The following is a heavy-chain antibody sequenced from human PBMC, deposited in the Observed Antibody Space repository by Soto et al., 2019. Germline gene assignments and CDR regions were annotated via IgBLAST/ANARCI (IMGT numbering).Heavy chain of an antibody. CDR3: ARSVEGHFDY. J-gene: IGHJ4*02. D-gene: IGHD6-19*01. CDR2: ITSDTNTI. V-gene: IGHV3-48*02. Sequence: EVQLVESGGGLVQPGGSLRLTCVASGFPFSIYSMNWVRQAPGKGLEWSSYITSDTNTIKYADSVKGRFTIPRDNAKNLVSLQMNSLRDEDTAVYFCARSVEGHFDYWGQGTVVTVSS. CDR1: GFPFSIYS.